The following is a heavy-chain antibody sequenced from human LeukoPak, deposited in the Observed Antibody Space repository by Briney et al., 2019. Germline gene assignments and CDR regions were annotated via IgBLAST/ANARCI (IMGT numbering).Heavy chain of an antibody. D-gene: IGHD4-11*01. Sequence: PGGSLRLSCAASGFTFSNAWMSWVRQAPGKGLEWVSSISAASNYIYYADSVKGRFTISRDNAKNSLYLQMNSLRAEDTAVYYCARERLPDDYWGQGTLVTVSS. J-gene: IGHJ4*02. CDR2: ISAASNYI. V-gene: IGHV3-21*01. CDR1: GFTFSNAW. CDR3: ARERLPDDY.